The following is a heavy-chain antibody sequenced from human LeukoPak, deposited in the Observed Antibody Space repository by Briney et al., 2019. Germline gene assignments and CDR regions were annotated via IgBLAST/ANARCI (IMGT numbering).Heavy chain of an antibody. CDR1: GGSISSYY. CDR3: ARYLGGYDTVTYYFVY. CDR2: IYYSGST. V-gene: IGHV4-59*08. D-gene: IGHD3-9*01. Sequence: KPSETLSLTCTVSGGSISSYYWSWIRQPPGKGLEWIAYIYYSGSTNYNPSLKSRVTISVDTSKNQFSLKLSSVTAADTAVYYCARYLGGYDTVTYYFVYWGQGTLVTVSS. J-gene: IGHJ4*02.